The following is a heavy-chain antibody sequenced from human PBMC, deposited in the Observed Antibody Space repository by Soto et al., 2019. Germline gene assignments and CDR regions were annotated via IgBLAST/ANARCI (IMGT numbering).Heavy chain of an antibody. Sequence: GGSLRLSCAASGISVSSNFMNWVRKAPGKGLEWVSFTPLTGTTFYADSVKGRLTVSRDDFNNAVYLQMNSLTVDDTAVYYCRAWLLTESFDVWGPGAVVTV. CDR1: GISVSSNF. V-gene: IGHV3-53*01. CDR2: TPLTGTT. CDR3: RAWLLTESFDV. D-gene: IGHD3-22*01. J-gene: IGHJ3*01.